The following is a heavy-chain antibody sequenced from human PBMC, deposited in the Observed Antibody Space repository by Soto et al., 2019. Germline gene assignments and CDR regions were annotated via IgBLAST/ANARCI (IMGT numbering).Heavy chain of an antibody. D-gene: IGHD6-19*01. V-gene: IGHV1-69*05. Sequence: SVKLSCKASGCTFSSYAISWVRQAPGQGHEWMGGIIPIFGTANYAQKFQGRVTMTRDTSTSTVYMELSSLRSEDTAVYYCAGTYSSGWYRGVPTPKYFQHWGQGTLVTVSS. CDR2: IIPIFGTA. CDR3: AGTYSSGWYRGVPTPKYFQH. J-gene: IGHJ1*01. CDR1: GCTFSSYA.